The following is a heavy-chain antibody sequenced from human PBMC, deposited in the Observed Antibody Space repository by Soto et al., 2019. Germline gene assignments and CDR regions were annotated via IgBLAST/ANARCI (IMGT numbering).Heavy chain of an antibody. V-gene: IGHV1-24*01. J-gene: IGHJ1*01. CDR1: GYTLTELS. CDR3: AILLSRLRFLEWSSNGYFQH. D-gene: IGHD3-3*01. Sequence: ASVKVSCKVSGYTLTELSMHWVRQAPGKGLEWMGGFDPEDGETIYAQKFQGRVTMTEDTSTDTAYMELSSLRSEDTAVYYCAILLSRLRFLEWSSNGYFQHWGQGTLVTVSS. CDR2: FDPEDGET.